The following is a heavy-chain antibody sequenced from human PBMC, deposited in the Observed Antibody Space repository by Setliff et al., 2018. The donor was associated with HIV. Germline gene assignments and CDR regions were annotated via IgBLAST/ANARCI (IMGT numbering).Heavy chain of an antibody. J-gene: IGHJ3*02. CDR2: IHYSGIT. Sequence: RLRETLSLTCTVSRDSINGHWWSWIRQPPGKGLEWTGSIHYSGITHYNPSLKSRLTMSVDTSKNQVSLKLTSVTAADTAVYYCARYKCFNFACVGFDIWGQGTVVTVSS. V-gene: IGHV4-59*11. CDR3: ARYKCFNFACVGFDI. CDR1: RDSINGHW. D-gene: IGHD3-9*01.